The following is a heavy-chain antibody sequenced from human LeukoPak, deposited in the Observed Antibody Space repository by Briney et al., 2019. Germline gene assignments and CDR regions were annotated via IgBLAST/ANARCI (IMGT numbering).Heavy chain of an antibody. CDR3: AKSYGGNSHDAFDI. J-gene: IGHJ3*02. V-gene: IGHV3-23*01. D-gene: IGHD4-23*01. Sequence: GGSLRLSCAASGFTLSSYAMNWVRQAPGKGLEWVSAIVGAGGITYYADSVKGRFTISRDNSKNTLYLQMNSLRAEDTAVYYCAKSYGGNSHDAFDIWGQGTLVTVSS. CDR2: IVGAGGIT. CDR1: GFTLSSYA.